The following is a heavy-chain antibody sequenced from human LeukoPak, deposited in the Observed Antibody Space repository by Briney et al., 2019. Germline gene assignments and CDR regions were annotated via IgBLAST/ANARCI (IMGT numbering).Heavy chain of an antibody. CDR1: GYTLTELS. J-gene: IGHJ4*02. CDR3: ARDKGYSSSWYDY. D-gene: IGHD6-13*01. V-gene: IGHV1-24*01. Sequence: ASVKVSCKVSGYTLTELSMHWVRQAPGRGLEWMGGFDPEDGETIYAQKFQGRVTMTTDTSTSTAYMELRSLRSDDTAVYYCARDKGYSSSWYDYWGQGTLVTVSS. CDR2: FDPEDGET.